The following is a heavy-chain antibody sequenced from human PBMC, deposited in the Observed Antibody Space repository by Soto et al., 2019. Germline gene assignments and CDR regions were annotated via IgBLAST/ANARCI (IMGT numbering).Heavy chain of an antibody. D-gene: IGHD3-16*02. CDR2: INAGNGNT. J-gene: IGHJ4*02. CDR3: ARSAISPFGGLIGPFDY. CDR1: GYTFTAYA. V-gene: IGHV1-3*01. Sequence: GASVQVSCKASGYTFTAYAMHWVRQAPGQRLEWMGWINAGNGNTKHSQKFQGRVTITRDTSASTAYMELSSLRSEDTAVYYCARSAISPFGGLIGPFDYWGQGILVTVSS.